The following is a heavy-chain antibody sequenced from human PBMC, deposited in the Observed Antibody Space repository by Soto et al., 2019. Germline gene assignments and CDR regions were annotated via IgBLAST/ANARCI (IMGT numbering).Heavy chain of an antibody. CDR2: IKQDGSEK. D-gene: IGHD6-19*01. V-gene: IGHV3-7*05. CDR3: AREELGFSSGWYYFDY. J-gene: IGHJ4*02. CDR1: GFTFSSYW. Sequence: EVQLVESGGGLVQPGGSLRLSCAASGFTFSSYWMSWVRQAPGKGLEWVASIKQDGSEKYYMDSVKGRFTISRDNTKNSLYLHMNSLRAEDTAVYYCAREELGFSSGWYYFDYWGQGTLFTVSS.